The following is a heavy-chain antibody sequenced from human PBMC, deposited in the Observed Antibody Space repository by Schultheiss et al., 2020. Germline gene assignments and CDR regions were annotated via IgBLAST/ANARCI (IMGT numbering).Heavy chain of an antibody. Sequence: SVKVSCKASGGTFSSYTISWVRQAPGQGLEWMGRIIPILGIANYAQKFQGRVTITADKSTSTAYMELSSLRSDDTAVYYCARDKPHCGGDCYTSDYWGQGTLVTVSA. V-gene: IGHV1-69*04. CDR3: ARDKPHCGGDCYTSDY. CDR2: IIPILGIA. J-gene: IGHJ4*02. CDR1: GGTFSSYT. D-gene: IGHD2-21*02.